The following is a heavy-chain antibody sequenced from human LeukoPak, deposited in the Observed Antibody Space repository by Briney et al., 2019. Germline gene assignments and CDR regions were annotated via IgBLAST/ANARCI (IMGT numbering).Heavy chain of an antibody. V-gene: IGHV1-69*13. D-gene: IGHD2-2*01. CDR3: ASSVVVPAATLYYYYYGMDV. CDR1: GGTFSSYA. J-gene: IGHJ6*02. Sequence: SVKVSCKASGGTFSSYAISWVRQAPGQGLEWMGGISPIFGTANYAQKFQGRVTITADESTSTAYMELSSLRSEDTAVYYCASSVVVPAATLYYYYYGMDVWGQGTTVTVSS. CDR2: ISPIFGTA.